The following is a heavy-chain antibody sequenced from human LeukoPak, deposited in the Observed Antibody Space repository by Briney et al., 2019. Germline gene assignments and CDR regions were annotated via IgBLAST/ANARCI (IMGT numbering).Heavy chain of an antibody. CDR2: ISTSKTYT. V-gene: IGHV1-18*01. CDR3: ARASDTSWPFDF. D-gene: IGHD2-2*01. CDR1: GYAFTTFG. Sequence: ASVKVSCKASGYAFTTFGIMWVRQAPGQGLEWMGWISTSKTYTRYAQKVQGRATLTTDPSTSTAYLELTSLTSDDTAVYFCARASDTSWPFDFWGQGTLVTVSS. J-gene: IGHJ4*02.